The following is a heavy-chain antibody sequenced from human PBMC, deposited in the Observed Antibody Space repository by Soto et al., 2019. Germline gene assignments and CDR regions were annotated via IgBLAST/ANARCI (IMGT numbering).Heavy chain of an antibody. CDR1: GYTFTSHD. D-gene: IGHD4-4*01. CDR2: MNPNSGNT. J-gene: IGHJ4*02. V-gene: IGHV1-8*01. CDR3: ARWDYSYYASFNY. Sequence: QVQLVQSGAEVKKSGASVKVSCKASGYTFTSHDINWVRQATGQGLEWMGWMNPNSGNTGYAQKFQARVTTTRNASITTAYMELSSLRSEDTALYYCARWDYSYYASFNYWVQRTLVNVSS.